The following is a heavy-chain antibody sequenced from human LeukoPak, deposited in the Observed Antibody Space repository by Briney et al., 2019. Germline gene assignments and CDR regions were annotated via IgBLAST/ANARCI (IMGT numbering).Heavy chain of an antibody. CDR3: AELGITMIGGV. CDR1: GFSFSNYG. J-gene: IGHJ6*04. D-gene: IGHD3-10*02. Sequence: GGSLRLSCAASGFSFSNYGMNWVRQAPGKGLEWVSGIIGSGAMTYYADSVKGRFTISRDNSKNTVYLQMNSLRAEDTAVYYCAELGITMIGGVWGKGTTVTISS. V-gene: IGHV3-23*01. CDR2: IIGSGAMT.